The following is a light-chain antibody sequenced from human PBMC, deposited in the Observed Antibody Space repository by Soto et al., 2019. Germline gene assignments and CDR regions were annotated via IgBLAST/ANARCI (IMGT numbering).Light chain of an antibody. CDR2: KAS. Sequence: DIQMTQSPSTLSASVGDRVTITCRASQSISSWLAWYQQKPGKAPNLLIYKASSLESGVPSRFSGSASGTDFTLIISSLQPDDFATYYCQQYNSYPWTFGQGTKVEIK. V-gene: IGKV1-5*03. CDR3: QQYNSYPWT. CDR1: QSISSW. J-gene: IGKJ1*01.